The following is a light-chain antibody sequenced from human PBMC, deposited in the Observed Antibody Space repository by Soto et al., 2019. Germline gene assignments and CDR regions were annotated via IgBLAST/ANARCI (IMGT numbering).Light chain of an antibody. CDR3: SSYTSSSTL. Sequence: QSVLTQPASVSGSLGQSITIYCSGTSSDVGAYNYVSWYQQQPGKAPKLMISEVSNRPSGVSNRFSGSKSGNTASLTISGLQTEDEADYYCSSYTSSSTLFGTGTKVTVL. CDR2: EVS. J-gene: IGLJ1*01. CDR1: SSDVGAYNY. V-gene: IGLV2-14*01.